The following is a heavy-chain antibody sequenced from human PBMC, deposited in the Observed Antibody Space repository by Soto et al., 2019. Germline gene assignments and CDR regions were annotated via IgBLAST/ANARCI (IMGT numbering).Heavy chain of an antibody. CDR2: IYYSGST. CDR1: GGSVSSGSYY. CDR3: ARGLCSGGSCAFDI. Sequence: SETLSLTCTVSGGSVSSGSYYWSWIRQPPGKGLEWIGYIYYSGSTNYNPSLKSRVTISEDTSKNQFSLKLSSVTAADTAVYYCARGLCSGGSCAFDIWGQGTMVTVSS. V-gene: IGHV4-61*01. J-gene: IGHJ3*02. D-gene: IGHD2-15*01.